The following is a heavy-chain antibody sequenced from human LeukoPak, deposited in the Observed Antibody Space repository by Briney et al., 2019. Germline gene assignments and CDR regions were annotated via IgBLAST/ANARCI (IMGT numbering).Heavy chain of an antibody. D-gene: IGHD4-17*01. CDR3: ARDHGERPAY. CDR1: GFTFSSYG. Sequence: GGSLRLSCAASGFTFSSYGMHWVRQAPGKGLEWVAFIRYDGSNKYYADSVKGRFTISRDNSKNTLYLQMNSLRGEDTAVYYCARDHGERPAYWGQGTLVTVSS. CDR2: IRYDGSNK. J-gene: IGHJ4*02. V-gene: IGHV3-30*02.